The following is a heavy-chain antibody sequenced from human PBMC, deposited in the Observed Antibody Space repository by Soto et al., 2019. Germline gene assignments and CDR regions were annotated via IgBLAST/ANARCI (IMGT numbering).Heavy chain of an antibody. V-gene: IGHV1-69*01. CDR2: IIPIFGTT. Sequence: QVQLVQSGAEVKKPGSSVKVSCKASGGTFSSYAISWVRQAPGQGLEWVGGIIPIFGTTNYAQKFQGRVTITADESTTTAYMEVSRLRSEDTAVYYCARDDSSGYYPFDSWGQGTLVTVSS. D-gene: IGHD3-22*01. CDR1: GGTFSSYA. CDR3: ARDDSSGYYPFDS. J-gene: IGHJ4*02.